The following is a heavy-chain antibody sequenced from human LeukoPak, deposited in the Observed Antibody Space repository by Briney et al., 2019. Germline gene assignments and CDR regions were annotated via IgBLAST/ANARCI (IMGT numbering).Heavy chain of an antibody. D-gene: IGHD3-22*01. Sequence: PSETLSLTCTVSGGSISSGDYYWSWIRQPPGKGLEWIGYIYYSGSTNYNPSLQSRVTISVDPSKNQFSLKLSSVPAADTAVYYCARGDDSSGYSLGALLGWGQGTLVTVSS. J-gene: IGHJ1*01. V-gene: IGHV4-30-4*01. CDR2: IYYSGST. CDR3: ARGDDSSGYSLGALLG. CDR1: GGSISSGDYY.